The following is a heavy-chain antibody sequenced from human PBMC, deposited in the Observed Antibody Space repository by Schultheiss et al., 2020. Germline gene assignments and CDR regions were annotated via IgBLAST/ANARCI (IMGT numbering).Heavy chain of an antibody. V-gene: IGHV4-34*01. CDR3: ARAIVGTTYLNY. Sequence: SETLSLTCAVYGGSFSGYYWSWIRQPPGKGLEWIGEINHSGSTNYNPSLKSRVTISRDTSKNQFSLKMCSVTAADTAVYYCARAIVGTTYLNYWGQGTLVTVSS. D-gene: IGHD1-26*01. J-gene: IGHJ4*02. CDR1: GGSFSGYY. CDR2: INHSGST.